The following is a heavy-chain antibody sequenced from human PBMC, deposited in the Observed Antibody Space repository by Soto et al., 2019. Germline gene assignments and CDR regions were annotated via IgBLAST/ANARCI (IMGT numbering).Heavy chain of an antibody. CDR3: ARRRIAARPPAAFDI. V-gene: IGHV1-2*02. J-gene: IGHJ3*02. CDR2: INPNSGGT. Sequence: SVKDSCKASGYTFTGYYMHWGREAPGQGLEWMGWINPNSGGTNYAQKFQGRVTMTRDTSISTAYMELSRLRSDDTAVYYCARRRIAARPPAAFDIWGQGTMVTV. D-gene: IGHD6-6*01. CDR1: GYTFTGYY.